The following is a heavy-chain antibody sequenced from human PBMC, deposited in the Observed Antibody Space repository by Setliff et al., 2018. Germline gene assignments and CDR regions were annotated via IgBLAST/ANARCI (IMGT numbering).Heavy chain of an antibody. V-gene: IGHV4-38-2*01. CDR3: ARGGTFRYFDF. D-gene: IGHD2-15*01. CDR2: IHHSGKA. CDR1: GFSISSGYY. Sequence: PSETLSLTCAVSGFSISSGYYWGWIRQPPGKGLEWIVNIHHSGKAYYNPSLKSRVTMSVDTSKNHVSLKLRSVTAADTAVYYCARGGTFRYFDFWGQGAPVTVSS. J-gene: IGHJ4*02.